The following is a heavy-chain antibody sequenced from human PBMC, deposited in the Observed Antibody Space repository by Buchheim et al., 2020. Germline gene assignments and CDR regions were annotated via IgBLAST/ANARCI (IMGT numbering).Heavy chain of an antibody. Sequence: QVQLVQSGAEVKKPGASVKVSCKASGYTFTSYDINWVRQATGQGLEWMGWMNPNSGNTGYAQKFQGRVTMPRNTSIRTAYMELSSLRSEDTAVYYCAGVDSSGWYEDYYYYYGMDVWGQGTT. D-gene: IGHD6-19*01. CDR1: GYTFTSYD. J-gene: IGHJ6*02. CDR2: MNPNSGNT. V-gene: IGHV1-8*01. CDR3: AGVDSSGWYEDYYYYYGMDV.